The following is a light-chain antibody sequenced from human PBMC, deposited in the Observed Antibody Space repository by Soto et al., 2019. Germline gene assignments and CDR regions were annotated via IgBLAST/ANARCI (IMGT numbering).Light chain of an antibody. V-gene: IGKV3-20*01. J-gene: IGKJ1*01. CDR2: RAS. CDR3: QQYGSSPLT. Sequence: EIVLPQSPGTLFLSPGETATLSCRASESVASNYLAWYQQKPGQAPRLLLYRASSRATGIPDRFSGSGSGTDFTLTITSLQPEDCAVYYCQQYGSSPLTSGQGTKVEIK. CDR1: ESVASNY.